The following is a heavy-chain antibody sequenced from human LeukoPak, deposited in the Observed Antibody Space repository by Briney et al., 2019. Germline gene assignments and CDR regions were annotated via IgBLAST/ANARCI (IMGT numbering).Heavy chain of an antibody. J-gene: IGHJ4*02. CDR2: IYHSGST. CDR3: ARDEYSGSYRFDY. D-gene: IGHD1-26*01. V-gene: IGHV4-30-2*01. Sequence: SQTLSLTCAVSGGSISSGGYSWSWIRQPPGKGLEWLGYIYHSGSTYYNPSLKSRVTISVDTSKDQFSLKLSSVTAADTAVYYCARDEYSGSYRFDYWGQGTLVTVSS. CDR1: GGSISSGGYS.